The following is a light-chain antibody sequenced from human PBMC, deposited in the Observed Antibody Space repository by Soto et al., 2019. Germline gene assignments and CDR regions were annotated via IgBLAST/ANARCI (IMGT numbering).Light chain of an antibody. CDR2: EVS. J-gene: IGLJ1*01. V-gene: IGLV2-23*02. CDR1: SSDVGSYNL. Sequence: QSVLTQPVSVSGTPGRSITVTCTGTSSDVGSYNLGSWYQQHPGKAPKLMIYEVSKRPSGVSNRFSGSKSGNTASLTISGLQAEDEADYYCCSYAGSSTFYVFGTGTKVNVL. CDR3: CSYAGSSTFYV.